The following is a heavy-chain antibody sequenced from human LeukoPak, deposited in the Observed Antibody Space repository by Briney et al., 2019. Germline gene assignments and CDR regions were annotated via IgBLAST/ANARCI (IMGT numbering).Heavy chain of an antibody. CDR3: AKDVEMATIFSSFDY. Sequence: PGGSLRLSCAASGFTFRHYTMHWVRQAPGKGLEWVAALSDDGSNKFYADSVKGRFTISRDNSKNTLYLQMNSLRAEDTAVYYCAKDVEMATIFSSFDYWGQGTLVTVSS. CDR2: LSDDGSNK. V-gene: IGHV3-30*04. J-gene: IGHJ4*02. CDR1: GFTFRHYT. D-gene: IGHD5-24*01.